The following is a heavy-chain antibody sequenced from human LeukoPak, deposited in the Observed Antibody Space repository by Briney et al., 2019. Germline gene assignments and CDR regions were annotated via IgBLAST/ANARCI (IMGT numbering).Heavy chain of an antibody. CDR3: ARVTITIFGVAPNAFDI. V-gene: IGHV5-51*01. CDR1: GYSFTSYW. J-gene: IGHJ3*02. Sequence: GESLKISCKGSGYSFTSYWIGWVRQMPGKGLEWMGIIYPGDSDTRYSPSFQGQVTISADKSINTAYLQWSSLKASDTAMYYCARVTITIFGVAPNAFDIWGQGTMVTVSS. D-gene: IGHD3-3*01. CDR2: IYPGDSDT.